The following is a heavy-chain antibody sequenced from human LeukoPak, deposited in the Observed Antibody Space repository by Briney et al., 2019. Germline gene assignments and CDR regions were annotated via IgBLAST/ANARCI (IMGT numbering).Heavy chain of an antibody. CDR1: GGSISSYY. V-gene: IGHV4-59*01. CDR3: ARVPYSSSWYYYYYYMDV. D-gene: IGHD6-13*01. CDR2: IYYSGST. J-gene: IGHJ6*03. Sequence: PSETLSLTCTVSGGSISSYYWSWIRQPPGKGLEWIGYIYYSGSTNYNPSLKSRVTISVDTSKNQFSLKLSSVTAADTVVYYCARVPYSSSWYYYYYYMDVWGKGTTVTVSS.